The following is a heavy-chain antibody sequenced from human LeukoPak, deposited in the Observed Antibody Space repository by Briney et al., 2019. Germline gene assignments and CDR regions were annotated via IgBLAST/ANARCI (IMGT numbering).Heavy chain of an antibody. CDR1: GFTFGDFL. D-gene: IGHD2-2*01. CDR3: TRGQFGYSSRLDS. CDR2: IRSQAYGGTT. V-gene: IGHV3-49*04. Sequence: GGSLRLSCTSSGFTFGDFLMAWVRQPPGKGLEWIGFIRSQAYGGTTQYAASVKGKFTIPRDDSISTAYLQINSLTTEDTAVYYCTRGQFGYSSRLDSWGQGTPVTVSS. J-gene: IGHJ4*02.